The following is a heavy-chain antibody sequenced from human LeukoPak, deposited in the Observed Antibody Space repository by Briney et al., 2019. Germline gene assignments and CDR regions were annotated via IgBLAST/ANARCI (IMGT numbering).Heavy chain of an antibody. Sequence: PGGSLRLSCAASGFTFSSYSMNWVRQAPGKGLEWVSSISSSSSYIYYADSVKGRFTISRDNAKNSLYLQMNSLRAEDTAVYYCAREEGPGCYDSSWTFDYWGQGTLVTVSS. J-gene: IGHJ4*02. CDR2: ISSSSSYI. CDR3: AREEGPGCYDSSWTFDY. V-gene: IGHV3-21*01. CDR1: GFTFSSYS. D-gene: IGHD3-22*01.